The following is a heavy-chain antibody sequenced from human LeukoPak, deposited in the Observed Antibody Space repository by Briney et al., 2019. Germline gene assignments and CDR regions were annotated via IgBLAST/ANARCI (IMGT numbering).Heavy chain of an antibody. Sequence: SETLSLTCAVSGYYISSGYYWGWIRQPPGKGPEWIATIYHRGTTWHNPSLKSRVTISLDTSKNQFSLQVSSVTAADTAVYYCARTGTGYYFDYWGQGTPVTVSS. D-gene: IGHD1-14*01. CDR1: GYYISSGYY. CDR3: ARTGTGYYFDY. V-gene: IGHV4-38-2*01. J-gene: IGHJ4*02. CDR2: IYHRGTT.